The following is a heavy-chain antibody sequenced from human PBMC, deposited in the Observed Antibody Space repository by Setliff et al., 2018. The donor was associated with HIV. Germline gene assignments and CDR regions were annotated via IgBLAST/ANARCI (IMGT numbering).Heavy chain of an antibody. D-gene: IGHD1-26*01. V-gene: IGHV1-2*02. CDR1: GYTFTGYY. CDR3: ARDLGPGGGSYRMPINWFDP. CDR2: INPNSGGT. Sequence: ASVKVSCKASGYTFTGYYMHWVRQAPGQGLEWMGWINPNSGGTNYAQKFQGRVTMTRDTSISTAYMERSRLRSDYTAVYYCARDLGPGGGSYRMPINWFDPWGQGTLVTVSS. J-gene: IGHJ5*02.